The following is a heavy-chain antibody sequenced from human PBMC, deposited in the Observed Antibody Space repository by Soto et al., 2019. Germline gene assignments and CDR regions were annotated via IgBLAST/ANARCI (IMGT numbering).Heavy chain of an antibody. D-gene: IGHD4-17*01. J-gene: IGHJ4*02. Sequence: PSETLSLTCTVSGGSISSYYWSWIRQPPGKGLEWIGYIYYSGSTNYNPSLKSRVTISVDTSKNQFSLKLSSVTAADTAVYYCARHAWYGDYFDYWGQGTLVTVS. V-gene: IGHV4-59*08. CDR2: IYYSGST. CDR3: ARHAWYGDYFDY. CDR1: GGSISSYY.